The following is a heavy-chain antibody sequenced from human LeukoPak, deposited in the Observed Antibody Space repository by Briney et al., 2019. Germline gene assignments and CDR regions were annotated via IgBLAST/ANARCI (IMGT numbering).Heavy chain of an antibody. V-gene: IGHV4-34*01. CDR3: ARGRRRLAAAGDY. Sequence: SETLSLTCAVYGGSFSGYYWSWIRQPPGKGLEWIGEINHSGSTNYNPSLKSRVTISVDTPKNQFSLKLSSVTAADTAVYYCARGRRRLAAAGDYWGQGTLVTVSS. CDR1: GGSFSGYY. J-gene: IGHJ4*02. D-gene: IGHD6-13*01. CDR2: INHSGST.